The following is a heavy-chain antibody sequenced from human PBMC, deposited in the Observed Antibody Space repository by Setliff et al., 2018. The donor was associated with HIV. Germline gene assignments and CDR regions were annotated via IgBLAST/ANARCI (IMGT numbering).Heavy chain of an antibody. CDR3: ARIRDGYNYVDY. Sequence: LSLTCAVSNYSISSAYYWGWIRHPPGKGLEWIGSIYHSGSTYYNPSLKSRVTISVDTSKNQFSLRLSSVAAGDTAVYYCARIRDGYNYVDYWGQGTLVTVSS. J-gene: IGHJ4*02. D-gene: IGHD5-12*01. CDR2: IYHSGST. V-gene: IGHV4-38-2*01. CDR1: NYSISSAYY.